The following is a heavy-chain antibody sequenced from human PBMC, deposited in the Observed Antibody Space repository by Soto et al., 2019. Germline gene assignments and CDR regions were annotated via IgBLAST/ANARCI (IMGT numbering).Heavy chain of an antibody. V-gene: IGHV4-30-2*01. CDR1: GGSISSGGYS. Sequence: PSETLSLTCAVSGGSISSGGYSWSWIRQPPGKGLEWIGYIYHSGGTYYNPSLKSRVTISVDRSKNQFSLKLSSVTAADTAVYYCARVVSHSSSFDYWGQGTLVTVSS. J-gene: IGHJ4*02. CDR2: IYHSGGT. CDR3: ARVVSHSSSFDY. D-gene: IGHD6-13*01.